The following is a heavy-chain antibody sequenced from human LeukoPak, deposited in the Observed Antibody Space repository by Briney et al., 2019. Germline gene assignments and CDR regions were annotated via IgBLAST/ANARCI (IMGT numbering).Heavy chain of an antibody. Sequence: GGSLRLSCAASGFTFSNYNIIWVRQAPGKGLEWVSFNSSSSTYIYYADSVKGRFTISRDNAKNSLYLQMNSLRAEGTAVYYCARAAPSNYGDYASAFDIWGQGTMVTVSS. V-gene: IGHV3-21*01. D-gene: IGHD4-17*01. CDR1: GFTFSNYN. CDR2: NSSSSTYI. J-gene: IGHJ3*02. CDR3: ARAAPSNYGDYASAFDI.